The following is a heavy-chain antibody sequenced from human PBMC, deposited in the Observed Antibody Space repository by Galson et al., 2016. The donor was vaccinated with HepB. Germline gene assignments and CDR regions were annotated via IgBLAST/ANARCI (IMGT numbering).Heavy chain of an antibody. CDR3: ARVFAGYACDS. V-gene: IGHV4-4*02. J-gene: IGHJ1*01. D-gene: IGHD5-12*01. CDR1: GGSINSGSW. CDR2: ISHNGNT. Sequence: SETLSLTCVVSGGSINSGSWWSWVRQPPGEGLEWIGEISHNGNTNYDPSLKSRVSISVDKSTNQFSLNLTSVTAADTAFYYCARVFAGYACDSGGQCTLVSVSS.